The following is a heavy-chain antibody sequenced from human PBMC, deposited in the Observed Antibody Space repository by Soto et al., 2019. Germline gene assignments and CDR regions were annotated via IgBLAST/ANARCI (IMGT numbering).Heavy chain of an antibody. CDR2: IDTSGTKI. Sequence: GGSLRLSCAASGYTFSDYYMSWIRQAPGKGLEWVSYIDTSGTKIYYADSVKGRFTITRDNAKNSLYLEMNSLRDEDTAVYYCASYYDMWSSSVSPVHYWGQGTLVTVSS. CDR1: GYTFSDYY. J-gene: IGHJ4*02. CDR3: ASYYDMWSSSVSPVHY. D-gene: IGHD3-22*01. V-gene: IGHV3-11*01.